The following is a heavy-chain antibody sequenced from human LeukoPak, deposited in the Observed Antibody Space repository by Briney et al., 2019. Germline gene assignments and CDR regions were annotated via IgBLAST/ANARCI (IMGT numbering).Heavy chain of an antibody. CDR3: ARGSYTTRLDP. CDR1: GGSISSYY. V-gene: IGHV4-59*08. CDR2: IYYSGST. J-gene: IGHJ5*02. D-gene: IGHD1-26*01. Sequence: SETLSLTCTVSGGSISSYYWSWIRQPPGKGLEWIGYIYYSGSTNYNPSLKSRVTISVDTSKNQFSLKLSSVTAADSAVYYCARGSYTTRLDPWGQGTLVTVSS.